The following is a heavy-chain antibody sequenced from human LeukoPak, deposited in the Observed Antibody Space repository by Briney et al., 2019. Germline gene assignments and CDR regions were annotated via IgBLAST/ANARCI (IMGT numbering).Heavy chain of an antibody. V-gene: IGHV3-48*04. CDR2: IGSGSGTI. CDR3: ARSLFGEEYHFDY. CDR1: GLTFSSYS. D-gene: IGHD3-10*02. J-gene: IGHJ4*02. Sequence: PGGSLRLSCAASGLTFSSYSMNWVRQAPGKGLEWVSYIGSGSGTIYYADTVKGRFTISRDNAKNSLYLQMNSLRAEDTAVYYCARSLFGEEYHFDYWGQGTLVTVSS.